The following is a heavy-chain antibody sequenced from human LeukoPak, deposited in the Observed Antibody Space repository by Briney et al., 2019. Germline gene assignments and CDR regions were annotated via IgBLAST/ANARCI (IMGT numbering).Heavy chain of an antibody. D-gene: IGHD3-3*01. V-gene: IGHV3-48*03. Sequence: PGGSLRLSCAASGFTFSSYEMNWVRQAPGKGLEWVSYISSSGSTIYYADSVKGRFTISRDNAKNSLYLQMNSLRAEDTAVYYCARQAFSTYYDFWSGPTNFDYWGQGTLVTVSS. CDR2: ISSSGSTI. J-gene: IGHJ4*02. CDR3: ARQAFSTYYDFWSGPTNFDY. CDR1: GFTFSSYE.